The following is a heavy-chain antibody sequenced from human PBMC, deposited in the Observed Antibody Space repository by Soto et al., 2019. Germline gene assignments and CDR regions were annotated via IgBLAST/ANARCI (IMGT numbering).Heavy chain of an antibody. V-gene: IGHV5-51*01. J-gene: IGHJ5*02. CDR1: GYSFTSYW. Sequence: GESLKISCNGSGYSFTSYWIGWVRQMPWKGLEWMGIIYPGDSDTRYSPSFQGQVTISADKSISTAYLQWSSLKASDTAMYYCARHMDSNYYPINWFDPWGQGTLVTVSS. CDR3: ARHMDSNYYPINWFDP. CDR2: IYPGDSDT. D-gene: IGHD4-4*01.